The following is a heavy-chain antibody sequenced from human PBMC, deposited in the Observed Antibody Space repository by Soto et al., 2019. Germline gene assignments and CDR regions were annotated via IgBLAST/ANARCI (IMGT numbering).Heavy chain of an antibody. V-gene: IGHV3-23*01. D-gene: IGHD3-10*01. J-gene: IGHJ5*02. Sequence: EVQLLESGGGLVQPGGSLRLSCAASGFTFTTYAMSWVRQAPGKGLEWVSTLSHSGDNTYYADSVKGRFTVSRDNSKNTVYLQLNSLRAEDTGVYYCAQEGMIRGALNWFDPWGRGTLVTVSS. CDR1: GFTFTTYA. CDR3: AQEGMIRGALNWFDP. CDR2: LSHSGDNT.